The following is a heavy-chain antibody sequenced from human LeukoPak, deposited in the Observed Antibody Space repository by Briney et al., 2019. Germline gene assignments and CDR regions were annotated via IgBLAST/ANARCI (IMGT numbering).Heavy chain of an antibody. CDR1: GFTFSHHG. V-gene: IGHV3-30*02. Sequence: GGSLRLSCAASGFTFSHHGMHWVRQAPGKGLEWVAFIRYDGSNKYYADSVKGRFTISRDNSKNTLYLQMNSLRAEDTAVYYCAKDHSNALLRFGEVIRKTRDGYFDYWGQGTLVTVSS. CDR2: IRYDGSNK. CDR3: AKDHSNALLRFGEVIRKTRDGYFDY. D-gene: IGHD3-10*01. J-gene: IGHJ4*02.